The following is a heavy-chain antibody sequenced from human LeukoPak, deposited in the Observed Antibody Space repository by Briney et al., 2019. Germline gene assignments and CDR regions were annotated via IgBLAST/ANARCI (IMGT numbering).Heavy chain of an antibody. Sequence: ASVKVSCKTSGYTFTGYYIHWVRLAPGQGLEWMGWISPNTGGTNYAQNFQGRVTMTRDTSISTAYMDLSRLTSDDTAVYYCARDWGLSGGYYGFSDYWGQGTLVTVSS. V-gene: IGHV1-2*02. CDR2: ISPNTGGT. J-gene: IGHJ4*02. CDR3: ARDWGLSGGYYGFSDY. CDR1: GYTFTGYY. D-gene: IGHD3-10*01.